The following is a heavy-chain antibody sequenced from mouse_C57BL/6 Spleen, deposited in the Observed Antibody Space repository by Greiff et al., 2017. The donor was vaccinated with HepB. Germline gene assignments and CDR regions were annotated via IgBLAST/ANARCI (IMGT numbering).Heavy chain of an antibody. J-gene: IGHJ2*01. CDR2: ISSGGSYT. CDR1: GFTFSSYG. D-gene: IGHD2-5*01. CDR3: ARHLFYSNYDYFDY. Sequence: EVQWVESGGDLVKPGGSLKLSCAASGFTFSSYGMSWVRQTPDKRLEWVATISSGGSYTYYPDSVKGRFTISRDNAKNTLYLQMGSLKSEDTAMYYCARHLFYSNYDYFDYWGQGTTLTVSS. V-gene: IGHV5-6*01.